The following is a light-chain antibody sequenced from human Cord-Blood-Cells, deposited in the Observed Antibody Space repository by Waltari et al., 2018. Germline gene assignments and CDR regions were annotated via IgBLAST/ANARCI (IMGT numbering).Light chain of an antibody. V-gene: IGKV3-11*01. J-gene: IGKJ3*01. CDR1: QSVSSY. CDR2: DAS. Sequence: EIVLTQSPATLSLSPGERATLSCRASQSVSSYLAWYQQKPGQAPRLLIYDASNRATGIPARVSGSGSGTDFTLTISSLEREDVAVYYCQQRSNWPPFTFGPGTKVDIK. CDR3: QQRSNWPPFT.